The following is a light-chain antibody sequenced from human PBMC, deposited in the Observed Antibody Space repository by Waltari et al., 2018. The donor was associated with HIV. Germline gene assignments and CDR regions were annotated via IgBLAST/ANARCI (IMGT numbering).Light chain of an antibody. CDR2: DVS. CDR3: KSSTTRSTPCV. V-gene: IGLV2-14*01. Sequence: QSALTQPASVSGSPGQSLTIPCTGSSSPTSRHNSVACSQQHPGKAPKLIIYDVSNRPAGVSDRFSGSKSGNTASLTISGLQAEDEADYYCKSSTTRSTPCVFVSGTKVTVL. CDR1: SSPTSRHNS. J-gene: IGLJ1*01.